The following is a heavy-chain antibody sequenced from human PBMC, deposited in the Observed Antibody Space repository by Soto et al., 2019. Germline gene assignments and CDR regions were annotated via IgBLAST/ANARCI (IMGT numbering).Heavy chain of an antibody. CDR3: ARLLGYSYGQRYRVFDY. CDR2: IYPGDSDT. Sequence: GESLKISCQGSGYSFTTYWIAWVRQMPGKGLEWMGIIYPGDSDTRYSPSLQGQVTISVDKSISTAYLQWSSLKASDTAMYYCARLLGYSYGQRYRVFDYWGQGTLVTVSS. D-gene: IGHD5-18*01. CDR1: GYSFTTYW. V-gene: IGHV5-51*01. J-gene: IGHJ4*02.